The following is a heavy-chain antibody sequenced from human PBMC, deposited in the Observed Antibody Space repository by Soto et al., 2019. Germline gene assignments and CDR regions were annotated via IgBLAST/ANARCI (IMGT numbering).Heavy chain of an antibody. Sequence: AETLSLTCAVSGGSISSSNWWSWVRQPPGKGLEWIGEIYHSGSTNYNPSLKSRVTISVDKSKNQFSLKLSSVTAADTAVYYCARVDDYGDYYFDYWGQGTLVNVSS. CDR2: IYHSGST. CDR3: ARVDDYGDYYFDY. D-gene: IGHD4-17*01. CDR1: GGSISSSNW. V-gene: IGHV4-4*02. J-gene: IGHJ4*02.